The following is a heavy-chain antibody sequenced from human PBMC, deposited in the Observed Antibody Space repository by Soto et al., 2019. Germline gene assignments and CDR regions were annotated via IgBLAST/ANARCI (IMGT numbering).Heavy chain of an antibody. Sequence: ASVKVSCKASGGTFSSYAISWVRQAPGQGLEWMGGIIPIFGTANYAQKFQGRVTITADESTSTAYMELSSLRSEDTAVYYCARLGVAGLYYYGMDVWGQGTTVTVSS. D-gene: IGHD6-19*01. V-gene: IGHV1-69*13. J-gene: IGHJ6*02. CDR1: GGTFSSYA. CDR3: ARLGVAGLYYYGMDV. CDR2: IIPIFGTA.